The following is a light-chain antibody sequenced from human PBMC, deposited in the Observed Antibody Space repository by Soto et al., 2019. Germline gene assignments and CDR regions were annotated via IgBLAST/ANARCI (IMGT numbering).Light chain of an antibody. CDR1: SSDVGGYNY. CDR3: SSFTNSILV. CDR2: EVS. J-gene: IGLJ3*02. V-gene: IGLV2-14*01. Sequence: QSALTQPASVSGSPGQSITISCTGTSSDVGGYNYVSWYQHHPGKAPKLMIYEVSNRPSGVSNRFSGSKSGNTASLTISGLQAEDEADYYCSSFTNSILVFGGGTQLTVL.